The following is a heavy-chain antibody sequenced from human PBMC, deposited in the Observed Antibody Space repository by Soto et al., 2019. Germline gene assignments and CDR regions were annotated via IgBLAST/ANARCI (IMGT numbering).Heavy chain of an antibody. CDR2: ISVNGLSQ. Sequence: QELLVESGGGVVQPGRSLRLSCAASGFTFSSFAMHWVRQAPGKGLGWVSVISVNGLSQFYLDSIRGWFTISRDNSKNTRCLEQDSLRPDDTAVYYWTRGGRGLPGAFDVWGQGTEVSVS. J-gene: IGHJ3*01. CDR3: TRGGRGLPGAFDV. D-gene: IGHD3-16*01. CDR1: GFTFSSFA. V-gene: IGHV3-30*03.